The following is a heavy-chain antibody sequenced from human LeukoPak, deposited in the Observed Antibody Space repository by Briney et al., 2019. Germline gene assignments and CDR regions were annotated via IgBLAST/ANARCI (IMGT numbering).Heavy chain of an antibody. J-gene: IGHJ4*02. CDR3: ARFGYSYGLVFDY. CDR2: MYYSGSS. V-gene: IGHV4-59*08. D-gene: IGHD5-18*01. CDR1: GGFISSYY. Sequence: KPSETLSLTCTVSGGFISSYYWSWIRKPPGKGLEWIGHMYYSGSSNYNPPLKSRVTISVDTSKNQFSLKVTSVTAADTAVYYRARFGYSYGLVFDYWGQGTLVTVSS.